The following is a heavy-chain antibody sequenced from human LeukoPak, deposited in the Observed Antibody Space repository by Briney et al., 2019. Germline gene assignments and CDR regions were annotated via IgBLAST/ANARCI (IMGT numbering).Heavy chain of an antibody. CDR2: INSYRENT. V-gene: IGHV3-64*01. CDR3: ARATNSYGGNSDF. D-gene: IGHD4-23*01. CDR1: GFTFSDYT. Sequence: PGGSLRLSCVASGFTFSDYTMHWVRQAPGKGLEYVSAINSYRENTYYANSVKGRFTISRDNSKNTLYLQMGSLRADDMAVYYCARATNSYGGNSDFWGQGTLVTCST. J-gene: IGHJ4*02.